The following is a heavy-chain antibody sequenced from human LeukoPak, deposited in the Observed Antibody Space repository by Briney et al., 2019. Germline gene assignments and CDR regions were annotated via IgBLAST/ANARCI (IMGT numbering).Heavy chain of an antibody. CDR1: GYSFTSYW. J-gene: IGHJ4*02. CDR3: ARQNQDIVATIDY. V-gene: IGHV5-51*01. CDR2: IYPGDSDT. Sequence: GESLKISCKGSGYSFTSYWIGWVRQMPGKGLEWIGIIYPGDSDTRYSPSFQGQVTISADKSISTAYLQWSSLKASDTAMYYCARQNQDIVATIDYWGQGTLVTVSS. D-gene: IGHD5-12*01.